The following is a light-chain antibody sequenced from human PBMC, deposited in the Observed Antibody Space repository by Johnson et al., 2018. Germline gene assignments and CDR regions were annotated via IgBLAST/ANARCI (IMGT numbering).Light chain of an antibody. CDR1: SSNIGNNY. J-gene: IGLJ1*01. V-gene: IGLV1-51*02. Sequence: QSVLTQPPSVSAAPGQKVTISCSGSSSNIGNNYVSWYQQLPGTAPKLLIYENNKRPSGIPDRFSGSKSGTSATLGITGLQTGDAADDYCGTWDSSLSAGNVFGTGTKVTVL. CDR2: ENN. CDR3: GTWDSSLSAGNV.